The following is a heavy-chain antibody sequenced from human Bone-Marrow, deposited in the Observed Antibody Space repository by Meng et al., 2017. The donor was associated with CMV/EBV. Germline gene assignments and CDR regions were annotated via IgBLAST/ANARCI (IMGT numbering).Heavy chain of an antibody. J-gene: IGHJ3*02. D-gene: IGHD3-22*01. CDR3: ARESYDSSGSPIGDAFDI. CDR1: GYTFTGYY. V-gene: IGHV1-2*02. CDR2: INPNSGGT. Sequence: ASVKVSCKASGYTFTGYYMHWVRQAPGQGLEWMGWINPNSGGTNYAPKFQGRVTLTKDTSISTGYMELSRLRSDDTAVYYCARESYDSSGSPIGDAFDIWGQGTMVTVSS.